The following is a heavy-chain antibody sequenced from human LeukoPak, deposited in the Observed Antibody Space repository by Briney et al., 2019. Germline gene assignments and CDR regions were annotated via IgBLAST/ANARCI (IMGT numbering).Heavy chain of an antibody. CDR2: IYYSGST. J-gene: IGHJ6*02. CDR1: GGSISVGGYY. V-gene: IGHV4-30-4*08. CDR3: ARGVTVTTAGDYYYGMDV. Sequence: SETLSLTCTVSGGSISVGGYYWSWLRQPPGKGLEWIGYIYYSGSTYYNPSLKSRVTISVDTSKNQFSLKLSSVTAADTAVYYCARGVTVTTAGDYYYGMDVWGQGTTVTVSS. D-gene: IGHD4-17*01.